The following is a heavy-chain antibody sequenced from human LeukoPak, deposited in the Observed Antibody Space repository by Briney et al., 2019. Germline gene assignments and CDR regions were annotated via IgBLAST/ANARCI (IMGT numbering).Heavy chain of an antibody. D-gene: IGHD2-2*01. CDR1: GGSISSSSSY. Sequence: SETLSLTCTVSGGSISSSSSYWVWIRQPPGKGLEWIGSIYYSGSTYYNPSLKSRVTISVDTSKNQFSLKLSSVTAADTAVYYCARLLRLVVPAAAYYFDYWGQGTLVTVSS. J-gene: IGHJ4*02. CDR3: ARLLRLVVPAAAYYFDY. CDR2: IYYSGST. V-gene: IGHV4-39*01.